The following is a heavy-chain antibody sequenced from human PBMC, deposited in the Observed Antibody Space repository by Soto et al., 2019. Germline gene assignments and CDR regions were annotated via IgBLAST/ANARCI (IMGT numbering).Heavy chain of an antibody. Sequence: GGSLRLSCAASGFTFDDDGMHWVRQAPGKGLEWVSGISCNSGSIGYADSVKGRFTISRDNAKNTLYLQMNSLRAEATALYYCAKYLAGCYYFYCMDVWGQGTMVTVSS. CDR3: AKYLAGCYYFYCMDV. D-gene: IGHD3-9*01. CDR2: ISCNSGSI. CDR1: GFTFDDDG. J-gene: IGHJ6*02. V-gene: IGHV3-9*01.